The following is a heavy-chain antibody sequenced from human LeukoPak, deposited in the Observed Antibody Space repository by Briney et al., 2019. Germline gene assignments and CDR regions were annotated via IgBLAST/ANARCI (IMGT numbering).Heavy chain of an antibody. CDR1: GYTFNAY. Sequence: GASVKVSCKASGYTFNAYMHWVRQAPGQGLEWMGWINPSSGGTNYAQNFQGRVTMTRDTSISTAYMGLSRLTSDDTAVYYCARGWRSGAFDIWGQGTMVTVSS. CDR3: ARGWRSGAFDI. D-gene: IGHD2-21*01. J-gene: IGHJ3*02. V-gene: IGHV1-2*02. CDR2: INPSSGGT.